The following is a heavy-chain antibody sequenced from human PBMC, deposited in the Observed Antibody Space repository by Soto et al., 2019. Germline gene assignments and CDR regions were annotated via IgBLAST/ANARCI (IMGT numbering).Heavy chain of an antibody. J-gene: IGHJ6*02. Sequence: PSETLSLTCTVSGGSISSYYWSWIRQSPGKGLEWIGYIRYSGSTKSNPSLKSRVTISVDTSRNQVSLKLSSVTAADSAVYFCARARYQLLHPYYYGMDVWGQGTTVTVSS. V-gene: IGHV4-59*01. CDR2: IRYSGST. CDR3: ARARYQLLHPYYYGMDV. CDR1: GGSISSYY. D-gene: IGHD2-2*01.